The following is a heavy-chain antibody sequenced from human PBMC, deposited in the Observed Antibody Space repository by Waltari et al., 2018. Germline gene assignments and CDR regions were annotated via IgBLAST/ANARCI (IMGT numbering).Heavy chain of an antibody. CDR3: VVGGYCSPSICPWDY. J-gene: IGHJ4*02. Sequence: EVQVVQSGAEVKKPGATVKISCKASGYTFTDFYIHWLQLAPGKGLEWMGRVNTEDGDTMYGMNFRDRITRTADTSTNTAYMELSSLRSADTAVYYCVVGGYCSPSICPWDYWGQGTLVTVSS. V-gene: IGHV1-69-2*01. CDR1: GYTFTDFY. CDR2: VNTEDGDT. D-gene: IGHD2-15*01.